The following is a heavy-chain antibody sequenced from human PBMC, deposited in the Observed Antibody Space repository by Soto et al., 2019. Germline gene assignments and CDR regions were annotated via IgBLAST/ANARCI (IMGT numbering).Heavy chain of an antibody. J-gene: IGHJ4*02. CDR2: IHNSGTT. D-gene: IGHD5-18*01. CDR3: ARDIRGFSRALDY. V-gene: IGHV4-61*01. Sequence: SETLSLTCNVSGSSVYSDNYYWTWVRQPPGKGLEWIGNIHNSGTTNYNPSLQNRVSISIDTSKNQYSLKLTSVTAADAALYYCARDIRGFSRALDYWGRGTPVTVYS. CDR1: GSSVYSDNYY.